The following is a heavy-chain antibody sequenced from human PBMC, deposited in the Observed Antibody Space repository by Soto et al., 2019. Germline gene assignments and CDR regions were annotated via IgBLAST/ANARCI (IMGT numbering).Heavy chain of an antibody. J-gene: IGHJ4*02. CDR2: SHQRGNT. CDR1: GVSISSHDW. D-gene: IGHD5-18*01. V-gene: IGHV4-4*02. CDR3: ATRDTGRVY. Sequence: QVQLQESGPGLVKPSGTLSLTCAVSGVSISSHDWWTWVRQPPGKGLEWIGESHQRGNTNYNSSHESRVTISLDKSKHQFSLQLSSVTVADTAVYYCATRDTGRVYWGQGTLVTVSS.